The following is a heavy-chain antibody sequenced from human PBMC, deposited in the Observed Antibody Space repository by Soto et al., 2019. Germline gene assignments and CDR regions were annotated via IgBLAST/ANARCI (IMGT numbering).Heavy chain of an antibody. Sequence: QLQLQESGPGLVKPSETLSLTCTVSVGSISSSSYYWGWIRQPPGKGVEWMGSIYYSGSTYYNPSPKSRVNIDADTSKNQFSLKLSSVTAADTAVYYCARHGVHSSGCAGPWGQGTLVTVSS. D-gene: IGHD6-19*01. J-gene: IGHJ5*02. CDR1: VGSISSSSYY. CDR3: ARHGVHSSGCAGP. V-gene: IGHV4-39*01. CDR2: IYYSGST.